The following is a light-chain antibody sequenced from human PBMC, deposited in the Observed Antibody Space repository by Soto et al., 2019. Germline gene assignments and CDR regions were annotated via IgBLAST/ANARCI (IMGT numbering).Light chain of an antibody. J-gene: IGKJ1*01. Sequence: DIQMTQSPSSLCASVGDRVTITCRASQGIRTDLVWYQQKPGKAPRRLIYGASSLQSGVPSTFSGSGSGTEFTLTISSLQPEDLATYDCLPHYSYPQTFGQGTKVDI. CDR1: QGIRTD. CDR3: LPHYSYPQT. V-gene: IGKV1-17*01. CDR2: GAS.